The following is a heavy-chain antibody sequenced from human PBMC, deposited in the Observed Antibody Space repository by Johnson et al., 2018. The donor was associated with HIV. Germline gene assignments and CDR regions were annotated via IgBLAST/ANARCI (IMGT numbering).Heavy chain of an antibody. Sequence: QVQLVESGGGVVQPGRSLRLSCAASGFTFSSYAMHWVRQAPGKVLEWVAVISYDGGNKYYADSVKGRFTISRDNSKNTLYLQMNSLRAEDTAVYYCARAVAPFGDWEAFDIWGQGTMVTVSS. V-gene: IGHV3-30-3*01. J-gene: IGHJ3*02. CDR3: ARAVAPFGDWEAFDI. D-gene: IGHD3-10*01. CDR2: ISYDGGNK. CDR1: GFTFSSYA.